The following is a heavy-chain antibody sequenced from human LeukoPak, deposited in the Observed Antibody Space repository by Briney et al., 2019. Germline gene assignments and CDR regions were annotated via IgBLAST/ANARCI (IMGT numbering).Heavy chain of an antibody. CDR2: IYYSGST. D-gene: IGHD3-22*01. V-gene: IGHV4-59*01. J-gene: IGHJ3*02. CDR3: ARGGSYYDSSPERDAIDI. CDR1: GGSISSYY. Sequence: SETLSLTCTVSGGSISSYYWSWIRQPPGKGLEWIGYIYYSGSTNYNPSLKSRVTISVDTSKNQFSLKLSSVTAADTAVYYCARGGSYYDSSPERDAIDIWGQGTMVTVSS.